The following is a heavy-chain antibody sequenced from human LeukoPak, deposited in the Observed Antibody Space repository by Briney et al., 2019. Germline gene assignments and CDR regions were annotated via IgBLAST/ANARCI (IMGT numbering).Heavy chain of an antibody. CDR1: GFTFSSYA. J-gene: IGHJ4*02. V-gene: IGHV3-30*18. CDR2: ISYNGRNE. CDR3: AKRERERISWYFFDY. D-gene: IGHD6-13*01. Sequence: GGSLRLSCAASGFTFSSYAMSWVRQAPGKGLEWVAFISYNGRNEYYADSVKGRFTISRDISKNTLYLQMNSLRAEDTAVYYCAKRERERISWYFFDYWGQGTLVTVSS.